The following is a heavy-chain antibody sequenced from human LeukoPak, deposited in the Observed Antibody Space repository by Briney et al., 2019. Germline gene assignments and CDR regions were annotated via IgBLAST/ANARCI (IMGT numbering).Heavy chain of an antibody. CDR1: GFTFSSYW. D-gene: IGHD3-10*01. Sequence: GGSLRLPCAASGFTFSSYWMHWVRQVPGKGLLWVSRINTDGSVTNYADSVKGRFTISRDNTKNTLYLQMDSLRGEDTAVYYCSRDLRGPRDYWGQGTLVTVSS. CDR3: SRDLRGPRDY. J-gene: IGHJ4*02. CDR2: INTDGSVT. V-gene: IGHV3-74*01.